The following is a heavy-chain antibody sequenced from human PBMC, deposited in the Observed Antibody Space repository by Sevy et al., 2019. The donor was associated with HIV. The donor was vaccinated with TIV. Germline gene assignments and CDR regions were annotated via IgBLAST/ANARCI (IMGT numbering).Heavy chain of an antibody. D-gene: IGHD3-10*01. CDR2: ISYDEAHK. Sequence: GGSLRLSCVTSGFTFRTSGMHWVRQSPGKGLEWVAVISYDEAHKNYADSGKGRLSISKDNSKNTLYLQMSSLRTEDTAVYYCAKDYSAGITMVRGAYRARGDYFDYWGQGTQVTVSS. V-gene: IGHV3-30*18. CDR1: GFTFRTSG. CDR3: AKDYSAGITMVRGAYRARGDYFDY. J-gene: IGHJ4*02.